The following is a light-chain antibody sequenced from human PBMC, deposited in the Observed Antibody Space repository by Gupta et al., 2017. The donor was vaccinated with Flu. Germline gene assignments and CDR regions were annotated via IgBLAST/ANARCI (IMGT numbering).Light chain of an antibody. CDR3: QQYGSSPWT. V-gene: IGKV3-20*01. CDR2: GAS. Sequence: RASQSVSSSYLAWYQQKPGQAPRLLIYGASSRATGIPDRFSGSGSGTDFTLTISRLEPEDFAVYYCQQYGSSPWTFGQGTKVEIK. J-gene: IGKJ1*01. CDR1: QSVSSSY.